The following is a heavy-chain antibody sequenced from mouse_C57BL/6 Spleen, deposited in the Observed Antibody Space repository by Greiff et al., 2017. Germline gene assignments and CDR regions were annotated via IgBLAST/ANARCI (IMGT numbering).Heavy chain of an antibody. J-gene: IGHJ3*01. CDR2: INPNNGGT. V-gene: IGHV1-22*01. D-gene: IGHD1-1*01. CDR1: GYTFTDYN. Sequence: LQQSGPELVKPGASVKMSCKASGYTFTDYNMHWVKQSHGKSLEWIGYINPNNGGTSYNQKFKGKATLTVNKSSSTAYMELRSLTSEDSAVYYCARWRVPTSAWFAYWGQGTLVTVSA. CDR3: ARWRVPTSAWFAY.